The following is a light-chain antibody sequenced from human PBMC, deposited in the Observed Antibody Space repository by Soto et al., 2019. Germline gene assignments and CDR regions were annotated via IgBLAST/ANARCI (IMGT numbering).Light chain of an antibody. CDR1: QSFRGL. J-gene: IGKJ5*01. CDR2: DAS. CDR3: QQRSNWPIT. Sequence: EVVLTQSAVTLSLSPGERATLSCRASQSFRGLLAWYQQKPGQAPRLLIYDASNRATGIPARFSGSGSGTDFTLTISSLEPEDFAVYYCQQRSNWPITFGQGTRLEIK. V-gene: IGKV3-11*01.